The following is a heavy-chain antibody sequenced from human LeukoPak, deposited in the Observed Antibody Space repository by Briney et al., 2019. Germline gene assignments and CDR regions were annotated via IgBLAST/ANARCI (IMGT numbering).Heavy chain of an antibody. CDR3: TRIRPGSYFDY. CDR1: GFLFSTYS. CDR2: ITTTSSAT. Sequence: GGSLRLSCAASGFLFSTYSMSWVRQAPGKGLEWVSYITTTSSATYYADSVKGRFTISRDNAKDSLYLQMNSLRDEDTAIYYCTRIRPGSYFDYWGQGNLVTVSS. D-gene: IGHD1-14*01. V-gene: IGHV3-48*02. J-gene: IGHJ4*02.